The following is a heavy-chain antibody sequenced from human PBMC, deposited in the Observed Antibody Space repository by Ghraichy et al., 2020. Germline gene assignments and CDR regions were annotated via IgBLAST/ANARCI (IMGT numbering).Heavy chain of an antibody. CDR3: ARIRRHSSGWLTHFYYGMDV. V-gene: IGHV2-70*11. CDR2: IDWDDDK. J-gene: IGHJ6*02. CDR1: GFSLSTSGMC. D-gene: IGHD6-19*01. Sequence: SGPTLVKPTQTLTLTCTFSGFSLSTSGMCVSWIRQPPGKALEWLARIDWDDDKYYSTSLKTRLTISKDTSKNQVVLTMTNMDHVDTATYYCARIRRHSSGWLTHFYYGMDVWGQGTTVTVSS.